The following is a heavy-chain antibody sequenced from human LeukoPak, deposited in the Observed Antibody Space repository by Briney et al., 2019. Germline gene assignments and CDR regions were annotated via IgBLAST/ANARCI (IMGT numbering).Heavy chain of an antibody. CDR1: GVSLSSYS. V-gene: IGHV4-59*01. CDR3: ASDYGSGSYRFDF. Sequence: SETLSLTCTVSGVSLSSYSWSWIRQPPGKGLEWIGYIYYSGRTVYNPSLKSRVTISLDTSKNQFSLKLSSVTAADTAVYYCASDYGSGSYRFDFWGQGTLVSVSS. CDR2: IYYSGRT. D-gene: IGHD3-10*01. J-gene: IGHJ4*02.